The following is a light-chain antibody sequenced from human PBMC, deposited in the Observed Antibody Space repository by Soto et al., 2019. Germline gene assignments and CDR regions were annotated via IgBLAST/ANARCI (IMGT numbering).Light chain of an antibody. CDR1: SSDVGGYNY. Sequence: QSVLTQPASVSGSPGQSITISCTGTSSDVGGYNYVSWYQQHPGKAPKLMIYEVSNRPSGFSNRFSGSKSGNTASLTISGPQAEDEADYYCSSYTSSSTYVFGTGTKLTVL. V-gene: IGLV2-14*01. CDR2: EVS. CDR3: SSYTSSSTYV. J-gene: IGLJ1*01.